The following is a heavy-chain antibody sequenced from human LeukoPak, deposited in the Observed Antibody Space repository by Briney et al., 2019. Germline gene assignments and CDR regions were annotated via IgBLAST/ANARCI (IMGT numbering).Heavy chain of an antibody. J-gene: IGHJ4*02. CDR3: ARFSPRAMGNYLDF. D-gene: IGHD7-27*01. Sequence: SETLSLTCTVSGGSISSYYWNWIRQAPGKGLEWLGYIYYTGRSTNYNPSLKSRVTMSVDTSKNQFSLNLSSVTAADTAVYYCARFSPRAMGNYLDFWGQGTLVTVSS. V-gene: IGHV4-59*12. CDR2: IYYTGRST. CDR1: GGSISSYY.